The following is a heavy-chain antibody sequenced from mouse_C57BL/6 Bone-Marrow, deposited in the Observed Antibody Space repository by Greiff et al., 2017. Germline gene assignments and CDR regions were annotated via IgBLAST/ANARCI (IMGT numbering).Heavy chain of an antibody. CDR3: ARNYDY. CDR2: IWTGGGT. V-gene: IGHV2-9-1*01. Sequence: QVQLKESGPGLVAPSQSLSITCTVSGFSFTSYAIRWVRQPPGKGLEWLCVIWTGGGTNYHSSLKSRLSLSTDNSKSQGFLKMNSLQSYDTTRYYCARNYDYWGQGTTLTVSA. J-gene: IGHJ2*01. CDR1: GFSFTSYA.